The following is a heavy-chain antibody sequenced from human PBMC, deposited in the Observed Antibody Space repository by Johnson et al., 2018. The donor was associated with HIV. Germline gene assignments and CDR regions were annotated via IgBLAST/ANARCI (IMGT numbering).Heavy chain of an antibody. CDR2: IRYDGSNK. J-gene: IGHJ3*02. V-gene: IGHV3-30*02. Sequence: VQLVESGGGVVQPGGSLRLSCAASGFTFSSYGMHWVRQAPGKGLEWVAFIRYDGSNKYYADSVKGRFTISRDNSKNTLYLQMNSLRAEDTAVYYCARDGSGSFDAFDIWGQGTMVTVSS. CDR3: ARDGSGSFDAFDI. CDR1: GFTFSSYG. D-gene: IGHD1-26*01.